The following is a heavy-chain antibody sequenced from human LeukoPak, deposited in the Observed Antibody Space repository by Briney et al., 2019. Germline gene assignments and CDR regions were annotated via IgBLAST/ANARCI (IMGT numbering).Heavy chain of an antibody. D-gene: IGHD1-26*01. CDR1: GGSISSYY. V-gene: IGHV4-59*01. J-gene: IGHJ4*02. CDR2: IYYSGST. CDR3: ARTGGTSGSYSGDY. Sequence: PSETLSLTCTVSGGSISSYYWSWIRQPPGKGLEWIGYIYYSGSTNYNPSLKSRVTISVDTSKNQFSLKLGSVTAADTAVYYCARTGGTSGSYSGDYWGQGTLVTVSS.